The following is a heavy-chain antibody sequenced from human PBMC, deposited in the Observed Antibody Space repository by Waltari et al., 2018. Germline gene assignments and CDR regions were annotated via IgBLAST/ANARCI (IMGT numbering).Heavy chain of an antibody. Sequence: EVQLVESGGGLVQPGGSLRLSWADSGFTVSSYAMSLVLQAPGKGLECVSAISVSGGSTYYADSVKGRFTISRDNSKNTLYLQVNSLRAEDTAVSYCAKDLPICWCDPWVQGTLVTVSS. CDR2: ISVSGGST. CDR1: GFTVSSYA. D-gene: IGHD3-3*01. CDR3: AKDLPICWCDP. J-gene: IGHJ5*02. V-gene: IGHV3-23*04.